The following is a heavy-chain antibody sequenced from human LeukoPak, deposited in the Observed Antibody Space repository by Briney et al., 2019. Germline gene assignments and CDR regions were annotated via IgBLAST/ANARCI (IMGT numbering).Heavy chain of an antibody. Sequence: SETLSLTCTVSGGSISSGGYYWSWIRQHPGKGLEWIGYIYYSGSTYYNASLKSRVTISVDTSKNQFSLKLSSVTAADTAVYYCARAVGYYFDNSGPSKTFDYWGQGTLVTVSS. CDR1: GGSISSGGYY. V-gene: IGHV4-31*03. J-gene: IGHJ4*02. CDR2: IYYSGST. D-gene: IGHD3-22*01. CDR3: ARAVGYYFDNSGPSKTFDY.